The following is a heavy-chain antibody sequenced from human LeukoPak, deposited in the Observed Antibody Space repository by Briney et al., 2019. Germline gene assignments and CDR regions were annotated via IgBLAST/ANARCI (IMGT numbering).Heavy chain of an antibody. D-gene: IGHD3-22*01. CDR1: GFSFSGYD. CDR2: ISTRSNYI. J-gene: IGHJ3*02. V-gene: IGHV3-21*01. CDR3: VRGGYTMIKADAFDI. Sequence: GGSLRLSCTASGFSFSGYDMNWVRQTPGKGLEWVASISTRSNYIYYAASLKGRFTVSRDNAKASLYLQVNNLRADDTGRYYCVRGGYTMIKADAFDIWGQGILVIVS.